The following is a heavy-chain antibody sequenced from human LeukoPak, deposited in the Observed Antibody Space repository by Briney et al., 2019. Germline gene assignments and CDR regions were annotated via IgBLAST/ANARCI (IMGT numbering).Heavy chain of an antibody. V-gene: IGHV3-30*02. CDR3: ALRRGYSGWYRFDY. CDR1: GFTFSSYG. CDR2: IRYDGSNK. D-gene: IGHD6-19*01. Sequence: GGSLRLSCAASGFTFSSYGMHWVRQAPGKGLEWVAFIRYDGSNKYYADSVKGRFTISRDNSKNTLYLQMNSLRAEDTALYYCALRRGYSGWYRFDYWGQGTLVTVSS. J-gene: IGHJ4*02.